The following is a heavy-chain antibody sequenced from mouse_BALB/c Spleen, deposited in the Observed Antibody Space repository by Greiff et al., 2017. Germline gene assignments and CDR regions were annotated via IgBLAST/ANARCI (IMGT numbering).Heavy chain of an antibody. Sequence: EVMLVESGGGLVKPGGSLKLSCAASGFAFSSYDMSWVRQTPEKRLEWVAYISSGGGSTYYPDTVKGRFTISRDNAKNTLYLQMSSLKSEDTAMYYCARRDYHYFDYWGQGTTLTVSS. CDR3: ARRDYHYFDY. V-gene: IGHV5-12-1*01. D-gene: IGHD2-4*01. J-gene: IGHJ2*01. CDR2: ISSGGGST. CDR1: GFAFSSYD.